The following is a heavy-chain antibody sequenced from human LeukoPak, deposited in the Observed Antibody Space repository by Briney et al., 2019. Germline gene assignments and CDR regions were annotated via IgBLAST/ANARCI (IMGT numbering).Heavy chain of an antibody. V-gene: IGHV4-34*01. CDR2: INHSGGT. J-gene: IGHJ5*02. D-gene: IGHD3-3*01. CDR1: GGSFSGYY. CDR3: ARGYEYDFWSGFDP. Sequence: SETLSLTCAVYGGSFSGYYWSWIRQPPGEGLEWIGEINHSGGTNYNPSLKSRVTISVDTSKNQFSLKLSSVTAADTAVYYCARGYEYDFWSGFDPWGQGTLVTVSS.